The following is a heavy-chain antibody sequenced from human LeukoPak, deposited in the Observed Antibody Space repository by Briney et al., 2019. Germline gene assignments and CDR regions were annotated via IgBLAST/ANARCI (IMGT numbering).Heavy chain of an antibody. V-gene: IGHV3-74*01. J-gene: IGHJ3*02. CDR2: INSDGSST. Sequence: GGSLRLSCAASGFTFSNYWMHWVRQAPGKGLVWVSRINSDGSSTSYADNVKGRFTISRDNAKNPLYLQMNSLRAEDTAVYYCARDVHIQLWSSGAFDIWGQGTMVTVSS. D-gene: IGHD5-18*01. CDR3: ARDVHIQLWSSGAFDI. CDR1: GFTFSNYW.